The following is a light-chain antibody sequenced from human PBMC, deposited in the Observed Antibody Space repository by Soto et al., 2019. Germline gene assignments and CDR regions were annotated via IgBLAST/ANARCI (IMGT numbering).Light chain of an antibody. CDR3: QQSYRSPYT. CDR1: QSINIY. J-gene: IGKJ2*01. CDR2: AAS. V-gene: IGKV1-39*01. Sequence: IQLTQSPSSLSASVGDRDTVTCRASQSINIYLNWYQQKPGKAPTLLIYAASSLQSGVPSRFSGGGSRTDFTLTITSLQAEDFATYYCQQSYRSPYTFGQGTKLEI.